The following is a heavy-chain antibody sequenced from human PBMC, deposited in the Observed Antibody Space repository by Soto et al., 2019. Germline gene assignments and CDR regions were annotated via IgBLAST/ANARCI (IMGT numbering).Heavy chain of an antibody. Sequence: SETLSLTCTVSGGSISSYYWSWIRQPPGKGLEWIGYIYYSGSTNYNPSLKSRVTISVDTSTNQFSLKLSSVTAADTAVYYCARLTGIYDILTGYSARNWFDPWGQGTLVTVS. J-gene: IGHJ5*02. CDR1: GGSISSYY. CDR2: IYYSGST. CDR3: ARLTGIYDILTGYSARNWFDP. D-gene: IGHD3-9*01. V-gene: IGHV4-59*08.